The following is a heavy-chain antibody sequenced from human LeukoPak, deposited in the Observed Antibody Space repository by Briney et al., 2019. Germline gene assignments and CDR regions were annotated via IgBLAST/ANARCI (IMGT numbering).Heavy chain of an antibody. D-gene: IGHD3-22*01. CDR2: INHSGST. V-gene: IGHV4-34*01. Sequence: SETLSLTCAVYGGSFSGYYWSWIRQPPGKGLEWIGEINHSGSTNYNPSLKSRVTISVDTSKNQFSLKLSSVTAADTAVYYCALNYYDSSGLNDYWGQGTLVTVSS. J-gene: IGHJ4*02. CDR1: GGSFSGYY. CDR3: ALNYYDSSGLNDY.